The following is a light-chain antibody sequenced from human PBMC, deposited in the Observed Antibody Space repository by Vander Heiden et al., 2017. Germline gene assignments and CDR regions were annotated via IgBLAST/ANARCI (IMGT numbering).Light chain of an antibody. CDR2: WAS. Sequence: DIVMIQSPDSLAVSLGERATINCKSSQTVFSNSNNKNYLAWYQQKPGQPPKLLIYWASTREFGVPDRFSGSGSGTDFTLSISSLQPEDVAVYYCLQFYTVPPWTFGQGTRVEIK. CDR3: LQFYTVPPWT. V-gene: IGKV4-1*01. J-gene: IGKJ1*01. CDR1: QTVFSNSNNKNY.